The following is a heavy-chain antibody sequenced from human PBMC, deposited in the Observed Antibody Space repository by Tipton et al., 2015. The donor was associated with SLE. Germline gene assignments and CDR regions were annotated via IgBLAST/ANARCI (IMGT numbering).Heavy chain of an antibody. CDR3: ARDHLPGGYYYYMDV. CDR2: IYYSGST. V-gene: IGHV4-59*01. D-gene: IGHD3-10*01. Sequence: TLSLTCTVSGGSISSFYWSWIRQPPGKGLEWIGYIYYSGSTNYNPSLKSRVTISVDTSKNQFPLKLSSVTAADTAVYYCARDHLPGGYYYYMDVWGKGTTVTVSS. CDR1: GGSISSFY. J-gene: IGHJ6*03.